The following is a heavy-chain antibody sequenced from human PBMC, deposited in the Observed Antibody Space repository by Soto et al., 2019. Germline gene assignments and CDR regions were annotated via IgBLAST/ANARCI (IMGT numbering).Heavy chain of an antibody. Sequence: QLRLQESGPGLVKSSETLSLTCTVSGGSVRSSSYYWGWIRQPPGKGLEWIASIYYSGRTHNNPALKSRVTMSIDTYTNQSSRKMNSVTAADTAVYYCARHEGGAAADRPLDYWGQGTLVTVSS. CDR1: GGSVRSSSYY. D-gene: IGHD6-13*01. V-gene: IGHV4-39*01. CDR3: ARHEGGAAADRPLDY. CDR2: IYYSGRT. J-gene: IGHJ4*02.